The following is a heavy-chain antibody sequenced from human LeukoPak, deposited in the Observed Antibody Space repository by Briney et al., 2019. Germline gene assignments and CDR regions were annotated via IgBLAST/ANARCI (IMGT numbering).Heavy chain of an antibody. D-gene: IGHD3-10*01. J-gene: IGHJ6*02. V-gene: IGHV3-66*01. CDR2: IYSGGST. CDR1: GSTVSSNY. CDR3: ARDPPLISGSYHYGMDV. Sequence: GGSLRLSCAASGSTVSSNYMSWVRQAPGKGLEWVSVIYSGGSTYYADSVKGRFTISRDNSKNTLYLQMNSLRAEDTAVYYCARDPPLISGSYHYGMDVWGQGTTVTVSS.